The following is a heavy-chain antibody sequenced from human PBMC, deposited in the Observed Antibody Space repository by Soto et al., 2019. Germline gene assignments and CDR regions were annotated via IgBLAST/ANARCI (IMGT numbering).Heavy chain of an antibody. Sequence: QVQLVQSGAEVKKPGASVKVSCKASGYTFTNFGISWVRQAPGQGLEWMGWISAYNGNTNYAQNFQGRVTMPTDTSASTAYMERGSLRSDDTAVYYCAGGGTPIDYWGQGTLVTVSS. CDR3: AGGGTPIDY. V-gene: IGHV1-18*01. CDR1: GYTFTNFG. CDR2: ISAYNGNT. D-gene: IGHD3-16*01. J-gene: IGHJ4*02.